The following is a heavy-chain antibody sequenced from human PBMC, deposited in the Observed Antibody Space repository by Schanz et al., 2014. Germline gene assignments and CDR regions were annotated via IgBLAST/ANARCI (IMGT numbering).Heavy chain of an antibody. CDR1: GFTFSSYG. CDR3: VRDERISSGVWFDP. V-gene: IGHV3-74*01. J-gene: IGHJ5*02. D-gene: IGHD3-22*01. Sequence: EVQLVESGGGLVQPGGSLRLSCAASGFTFSSYGMSWVRQAPGKGLSWVSRIDGEGTDTRYADSVKGRFTISRDNARNMVFLQMSSLRADDTAVYYCVRDERISSGVWFDPWGQGTLVTVSS. CDR2: IDGEGTDT.